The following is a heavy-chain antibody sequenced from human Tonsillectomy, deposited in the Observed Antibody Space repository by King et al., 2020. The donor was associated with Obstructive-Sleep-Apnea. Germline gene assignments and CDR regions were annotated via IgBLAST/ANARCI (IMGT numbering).Heavy chain of an antibody. D-gene: IGHD1-1*01. J-gene: IGHJ4*02. CDR2: MHNSGTT. CDR1: GGSITINGYY. V-gene: IGHV4-39*01. Sequence: QLQESGPGLVKPSETLTLLCTVSGGSITINGYYWDWIRQTPGNKLEWIGTMHNSGTTVDNPSLKNRLTMSADTPKNQLYLKLTSVSAADTAVYYCARRGTWARTGRSYDYWGQGTRVTVSS. CDR3: ARRGTWARTGRSYDY.